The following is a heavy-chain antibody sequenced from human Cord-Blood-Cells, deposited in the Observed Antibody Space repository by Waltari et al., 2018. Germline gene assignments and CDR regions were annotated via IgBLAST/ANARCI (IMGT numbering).Heavy chain of an antibody. V-gene: IGHV3-15*01. CDR3: TTDLGSGWYSPGY. D-gene: IGHD6-19*01. J-gene: IGHJ4*02. CDR1: GFTFSNAW. CDR2: IKSKTDGGTT. Sequence: EVQLVESGGGLVKPGGSLRLSCAASGFTFSNAWMSWVRRAPGKGREWVGRIKSKTDGGTTDYAAPVKGRFTISRDDSKNTLYLQMNSLKTEDTAVYYCTTDLGSGWYSPGYWGQGTLVTVSS.